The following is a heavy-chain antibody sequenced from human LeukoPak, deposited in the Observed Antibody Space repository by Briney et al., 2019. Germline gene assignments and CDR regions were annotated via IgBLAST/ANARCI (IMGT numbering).Heavy chain of an antibody. CDR3: ARHVETIRRYYGMDV. CDR1: GDSISNPYY. V-gene: IGHV4-38-2*02. CDR2: ISHSGST. J-gene: IGHJ6*02. D-gene: IGHD5-12*01. Sequence: SETLSLTCTVSGDSISNPYYWGWIRQPPGKGLEWIGSISHSGSTFYTPSLRSRVTISLDTSKNQFSLKLNSVTAADTAVYYCARHVETIRRYYGMDVWGQGTTVTVSS.